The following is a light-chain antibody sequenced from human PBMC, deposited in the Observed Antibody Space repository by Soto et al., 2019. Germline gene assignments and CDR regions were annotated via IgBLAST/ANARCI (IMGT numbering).Light chain of an antibody. V-gene: IGLV2-11*01. CDR2: DVS. J-gene: IGLJ2*01. Sequence: QSALTQPRSVSGSPGQSVTISCTGTSSDIGGYNCVSWYQQHPGKAPKLMIYDVSKRPSGVPDRFSGSKSGNTASLTISGLQADDEADYYCSSYAGSFTHVVFGGGTKLTVL. CDR1: SSDIGGYNC. CDR3: SSYAGSFTHVV.